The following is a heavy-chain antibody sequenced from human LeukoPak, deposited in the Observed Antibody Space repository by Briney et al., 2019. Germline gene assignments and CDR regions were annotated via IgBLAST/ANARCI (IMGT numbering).Heavy chain of an antibody. J-gene: IGHJ5*02. D-gene: IGHD4-23*01. CDR2: IGST. CDR3: ARHGGNEYGGNYNWFDP. V-gene: IGHV4-59*08. Sequence: SENLSLTCTVSGDSISSYYWSSIRQPPGKGLEWIGYIGSTNYNPSLKSRVTISVDTSKNQFSLKLSSVTAADTAVYYCARHGGNEYGGNYNWFDPWGQGTLVTVSS. CDR1: GDSISSYY.